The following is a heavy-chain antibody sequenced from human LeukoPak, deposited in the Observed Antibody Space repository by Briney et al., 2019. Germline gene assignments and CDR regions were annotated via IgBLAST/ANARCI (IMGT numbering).Heavy chain of an antibody. J-gene: IGHJ5*02. CDR2: VGGGDDI. CDR1: GFPCNIYG. V-gene: IGHV3-23*01. D-gene: IGHD1-14*01. Sequence: GGSLRLSCVASGFPCNIYGMSWVRQAPGRGLEWVSSVGGGDDIHYADSVKGRFTVSRDNAKNTVYLHMHSLRVEDTAIYFCARDGTPGNSIWDHCASWGQGTLVTVSS. CDR3: ARDGTPGNSIWDHCAS.